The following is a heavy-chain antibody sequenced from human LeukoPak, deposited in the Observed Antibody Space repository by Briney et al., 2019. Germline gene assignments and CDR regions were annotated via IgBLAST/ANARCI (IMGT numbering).Heavy chain of an antibody. Sequence: GGSLRLSRAPSGFTVSSNYMSCVPQAPGERLEWVSVIYSGGNTYYADSVKGRFTISRHNSKNTLYLQMNSLRAEDTAVYYCARRPHVTYYYDSSGYYADAFDIWGQGTMVTVSS. CDR3: ARRPHVTYYYDSSGYYADAFDI. V-gene: IGHV3-53*04. CDR1: GFTVSSNY. D-gene: IGHD3-22*01. CDR2: IYSGGNT. J-gene: IGHJ3*02.